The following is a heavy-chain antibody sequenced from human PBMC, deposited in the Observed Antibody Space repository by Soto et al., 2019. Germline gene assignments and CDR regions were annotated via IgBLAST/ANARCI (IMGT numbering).Heavy chain of an antibody. V-gene: IGHV5-51*01. CDR3: ARHGGYSYGKAWFDP. Sequence: GESLKISCKGSGCSFTSYLIGWVRQMPGKGLEWMGIIYPGDSDTRYSPSFQGQVTISADKSISTAYLQWSSLKASDAAMYYCARHGGYSYGKAWFDPWGQGTMVTVSS. J-gene: IGHJ5*02. D-gene: IGHD5-18*01. CDR1: GCSFTSYL. CDR2: IYPGDSDT.